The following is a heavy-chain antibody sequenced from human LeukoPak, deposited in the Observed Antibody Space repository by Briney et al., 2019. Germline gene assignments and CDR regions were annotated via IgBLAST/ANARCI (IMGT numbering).Heavy chain of an antibody. J-gene: IGHJ4*02. Sequence: GGSLRLSCAASGFTFSSYWMSWVRQAPGKGPEWVANIKQDGSEKYYVDSVKGRFTISRDNAKNSLYLQMNSLRAEDTAVYYCASPLTGQMVLDYWGQGTLVTVSS. CDR3: ASPLTGQMVLDY. CDR1: GFTFSSYW. CDR2: IKQDGSEK. V-gene: IGHV3-7*01. D-gene: IGHD4/OR15-4a*01.